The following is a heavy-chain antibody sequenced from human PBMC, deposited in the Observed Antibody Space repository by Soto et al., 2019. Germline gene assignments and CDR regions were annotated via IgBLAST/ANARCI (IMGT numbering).Heavy chain of an antibody. CDR2: INPNSGGT. J-gene: IGHJ4*02. CDR1: GYTFTGYY. D-gene: IGHD2-2*03. CDR3: ARDPFGYCSSTSCRGAYYFDY. V-gene: IGHV1-2*02. Sequence: ASVKVSCKASGYTFTGYYMHWVRQAPGQGLEWMGWINPNSGGTNYAQKFQGRVTMTRDTSISTAYMELSRLRSDDTAVYYCARDPFGYCSSTSCRGAYYFDYWGQGTLVTVSS.